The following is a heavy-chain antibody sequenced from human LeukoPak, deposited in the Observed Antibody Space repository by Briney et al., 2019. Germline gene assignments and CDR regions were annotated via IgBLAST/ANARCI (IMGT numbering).Heavy chain of an antibody. J-gene: IGHJ3*02. CDR3: AREGKRWLNDAFDI. D-gene: IGHD5-24*01. V-gene: IGHV4-59*01. CDR1: GGSISSYY. CDR2: IYYSGST. Sequence: SETLSLTCTVSGGSISSYYWSWIRQPPGKGLEWIGYIYYSGSTNYNPSLKSRVTISVDTSKNQFSLKLSSVTAADTAVYYCAREGKRWLNDAFDIWGQGTMVTVSS.